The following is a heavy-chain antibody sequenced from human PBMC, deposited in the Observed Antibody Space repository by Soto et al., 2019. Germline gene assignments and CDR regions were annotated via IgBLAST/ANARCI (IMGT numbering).Heavy chain of an antibody. J-gene: IGHJ4*02. D-gene: IGHD6-13*01. Sequence: GESLKISCKASGYSFSDYWIGWVRQMPGKGLEWMGIIYPGDSDSRYSPSFQGHVTISADKSITTAYLQWNSLKVSDTAVYYCARDEHSSSWYLDYWGQGTLVTVSS. V-gene: IGHV5-51*01. CDR1: GYSFSDYW. CDR3: ARDEHSSSWYLDY. CDR2: IYPGDSDS.